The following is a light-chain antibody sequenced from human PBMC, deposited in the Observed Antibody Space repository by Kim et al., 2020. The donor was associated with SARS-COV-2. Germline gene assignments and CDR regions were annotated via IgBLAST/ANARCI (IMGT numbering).Light chain of an antibody. V-gene: IGKV1-33*01. CDR2: DAS. Sequence: DIQMTQSPSSPSASVGDRVTITCQASQDISNYLNWYQQKPGKAPKLLIYDASNLETGVPSRFSGSGSGTDFTFTISSLQPEDIATYYCQQYDNLPYIFGQGTKLEI. CDR1: QDISNY. J-gene: IGKJ2*01. CDR3: QQYDNLPYI.